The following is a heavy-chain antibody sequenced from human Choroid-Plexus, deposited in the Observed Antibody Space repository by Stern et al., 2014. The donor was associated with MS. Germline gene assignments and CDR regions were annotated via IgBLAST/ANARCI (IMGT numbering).Heavy chain of an antibody. CDR3: ARDQRGITIFGVVTDYYYLGMDV. CDR2: INPNTGGT. D-gene: IGHD3-3*01. CDR1: GYIFTGYY. J-gene: IGHJ6*02. V-gene: IGHV1-2*02. Sequence: VQLVESGAEVKKPGASVKVSCKTSGYIFTGYYIHWVRQAPGQGLEWMAWINPNTGGTKYAQKVQGRVTMSRDTSISTAYVELISLTSDDTAVYYCARDQRGITIFGVVTDYYYLGMDVWGQGTTVTVSS.